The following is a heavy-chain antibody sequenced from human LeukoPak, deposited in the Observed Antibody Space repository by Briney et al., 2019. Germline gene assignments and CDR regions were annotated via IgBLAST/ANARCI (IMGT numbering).Heavy chain of an antibody. J-gene: IGHJ4*02. V-gene: IGHV1-2*02. Sequence: GASVKVSCKASGYTFTGYYMHWVRQAPGQGLEWMGWINPNSGGTNYAQKFQGRVTMTRDTSISTAYMELSRLRSDDTAVYYCARERRRMVRGVMDLDYWGQGTLVTVSS. D-gene: IGHD3-10*01. CDR3: ARERRRMVRGVMDLDY. CDR2: INPNSGGT. CDR1: GYTFTGYY.